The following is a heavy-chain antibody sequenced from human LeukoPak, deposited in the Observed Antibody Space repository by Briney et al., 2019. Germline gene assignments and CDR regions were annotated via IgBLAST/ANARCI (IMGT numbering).Heavy chain of an antibody. D-gene: IGHD3-16*01. CDR2: MNSGGTTI. CDR3: IREVQVRASASLGL. V-gene: IGHV3-74*01. CDR1: GFSISGYW. J-gene: IGHJ4*01. Sequence: RGSLRLSCAAPGFSISGYWMHWVRHAAGEGLAWVSRMNSGGTTINYADSVKGRFTISRDNVDNTLHLQMNSLRVEDTAVYYCIREVQVRASASLGLWGQGTLVTVSS.